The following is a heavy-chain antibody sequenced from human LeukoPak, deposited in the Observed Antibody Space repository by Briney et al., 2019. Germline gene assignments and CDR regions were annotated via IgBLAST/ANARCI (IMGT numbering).Heavy chain of an antibody. J-gene: IGHJ4*02. D-gene: IGHD3-22*01. Sequence: GGSLRLSCVVSGFTFNRCWMNWVRQAPGKGLEWVSSISTSSSYIYYADSVKGRFTISRDNAKNSLYLQMNSLRAEDTAVYYCARGLLYDSSGYYYFDYWGQGTLVTVSS. CDR3: ARGLLYDSSGYYYFDY. CDR2: ISTSSSYI. CDR1: GFTFNRCW. V-gene: IGHV3-21*01.